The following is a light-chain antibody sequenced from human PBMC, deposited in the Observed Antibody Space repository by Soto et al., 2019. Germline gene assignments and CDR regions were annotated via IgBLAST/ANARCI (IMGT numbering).Light chain of an antibody. Sequence: QSVLTQPASVSGSPGRSITISCTGSSSDIGAYDYVSWYQQYPGRVPKLLIHEVTNRPSGVSDRFSGSKSGNTASLTISGLQTEDEADYYCSSHAGSSAFYVFGTGTKVTV. CDR3: SSHAGSSAFYV. CDR1: SSDIGAYDY. J-gene: IGLJ1*01. V-gene: IGLV2-14*01. CDR2: EVT.